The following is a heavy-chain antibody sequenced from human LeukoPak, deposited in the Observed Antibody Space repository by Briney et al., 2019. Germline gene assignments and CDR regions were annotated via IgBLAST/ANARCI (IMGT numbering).Heavy chain of an antibody. CDR1: GFTFTRYS. CDR2: ISSSGSYI. J-gene: IGHJ4*02. Sequence: GGSLRLSCAVSGFTFTRYSMNWGRQAPGKGLGWVSSISSSGSYIFYAQSVEGRFIISRDNAKNSHYMQKKSLRVDDTAVYFCARGTYRSSSPSIGMPYYLDYWGQGILVTVSS. V-gene: IGHV3-21*01. D-gene: IGHD6-6*01. CDR3: ARGTYRSSSPSIGMPYYLDY.